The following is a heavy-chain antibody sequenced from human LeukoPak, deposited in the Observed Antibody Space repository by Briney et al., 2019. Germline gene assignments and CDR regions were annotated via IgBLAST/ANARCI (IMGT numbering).Heavy chain of an antibody. D-gene: IGHD6-6*01. V-gene: IGHV3-48*01. CDR1: GFTFSSYS. Sequence: GGSLRLSCAASGFTFSSYSMNWVRQAPGKGLEWVSYISSSSSTIYYADSVKGRFTISRDNAKNSLYLQMNSLRAEDTAVYYCATNWKYSSSVPAYWGQGTLVTVSS. CDR2: ISSSSSTI. CDR3: ATNWKYSSSVPAY. J-gene: IGHJ4*02.